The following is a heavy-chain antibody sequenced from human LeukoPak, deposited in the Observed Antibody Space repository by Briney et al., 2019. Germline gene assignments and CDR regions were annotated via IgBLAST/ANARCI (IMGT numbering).Heavy chain of an antibody. CDR2: MFYSGST. CDR3: ARLGRSIAAADY. J-gene: IGHJ4*02. V-gene: IGHV4-39*01. CDR1: GGSISSSSYY. D-gene: IGHD6-13*01. Sequence: SETLSLTCTVSGGSISSSSYYWGWIRQPPGMGLEWIGSMFYSGSTYYNPSLKSRVIISADTSKNQFSLNLSSVTAADTAVYYCARLGRSIAAADYWGQGTLVTVSS.